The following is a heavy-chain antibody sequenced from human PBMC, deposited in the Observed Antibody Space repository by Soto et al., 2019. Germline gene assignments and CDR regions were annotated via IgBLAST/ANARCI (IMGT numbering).Heavy chain of an antibody. V-gene: IGHV3-30*18. Sequence: GGSLRLSCAASGFTFSSYGMHWVRQAPGKGLEWVAVISYDGSNKYYADSVKGRFTISRDNSKNTLYLQMNSLRAEDTAVYYCAKDYQTYYDILTGGFDYWGQGTLVTVSS. CDR2: ISYDGSNK. J-gene: IGHJ4*02. D-gene: IGHD3-9*01. CDR1: GFTFSSYG. CDR3: AKDYQTYYDILTGGFDY.